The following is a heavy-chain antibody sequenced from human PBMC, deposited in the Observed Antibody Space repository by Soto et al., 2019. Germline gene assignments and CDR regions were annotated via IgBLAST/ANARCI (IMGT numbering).Heavy chain of an antibody. Sequence: PGGSLRLSCAASGFTFSDYGMSWVRQAPGKGLEWVSAIIGSGSNTYYADSVKGRFTISRDNSKKTLYLQMNSLRAEDTALYYCAKDWAFGYYFDYWGQGALVTVSS. CDR3: AKDWAFGYYFDY. J-gene: IGHJ4*02. CDR1: GFTFSDYG. D-gene: IGHD3-10*01. CDR2: IIGSGSNT. V-gene: IGHV3-23*01.